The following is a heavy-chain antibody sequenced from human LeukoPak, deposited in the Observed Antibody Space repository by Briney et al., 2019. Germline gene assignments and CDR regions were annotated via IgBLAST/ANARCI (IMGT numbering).Heavy chain of an antibody. J-gene: IGHJ4*02. CDR1: GYSFTSYW. CDR2: IYPGDSDA. D-gene: IGHD1-1*01. Sequence: PGESLKISCKGSGYSFTSYWIVWVRQMPGKGLEWMGVIYPGDSDARYSPSFQGQVTISADKSIRTAYLQWSSLKASDSAIYYCARKYTITTKFDYWGQGTLVTVSS. V-gene: IGHV5-51*01. CDR3: ARKYTITTKFDY.